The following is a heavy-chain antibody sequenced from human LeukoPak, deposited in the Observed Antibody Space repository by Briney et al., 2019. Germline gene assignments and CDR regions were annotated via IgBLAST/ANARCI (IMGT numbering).Heavy chain of an antibody. CDR1: GSIADDSA. Sequence: PGGSLRLSCTASGSIADDSAMHWVRHAPGKGLEWVSFIGGDGRSAYYRDSVKGRFTISRDNTKNSLYLQMNSLRTEDTAFYYCAKDSTAASMQDWGQRTLVTVSS. V-gene: IGHV3-43*02. D-gene: IGHD2-2*01. J-gene: IGHJ1*01. CDR3: AKDSTAASMQD. CDR2: IGGDGRSA.